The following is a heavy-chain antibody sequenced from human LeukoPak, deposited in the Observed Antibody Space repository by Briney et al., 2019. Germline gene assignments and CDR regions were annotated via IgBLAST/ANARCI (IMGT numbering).Heavy chain of an antibody. D-gene: IGHD3-10*01. CDR1: GYTFTGYY. Sequence: ASVKVSCKASGYTFTGYYMHWVRQAPGQGLEWMGWINPNSGGTNYAQKFQGRVTMTRDTSISTAYMELSRLRSDDTAVYYCARGQLLYYYGSGSYFFHRGQGTLVTVSS. V-gene: IGHV1-2*02. CDR2: INPNSGGT. J-gene: IGHJ4*02. CDR3: ARGQLLYYYGSGSYFFH.